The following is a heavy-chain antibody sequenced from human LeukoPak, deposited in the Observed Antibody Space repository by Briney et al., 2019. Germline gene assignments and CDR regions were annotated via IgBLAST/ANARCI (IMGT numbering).Heavy chain of an antibody. CDR1: GYTFTSYD. CDR3: ARGGIAAAGYGMDV. V-gene: IGHV1-8*01. J-gene: IGHJ6*02. CDR2: MNPNSGNT. D-gene: IGHD6-13*01. Sequence: ASVKVSCTASGYTFTSYDINWVRQATGKGLEWVGWMNPNSGNTDYAQKFQGRVTMTRNTSISTAYMELSSLRSEDTAVYYCARGGIAAAGYGMDVWGQGTTVTVSS.